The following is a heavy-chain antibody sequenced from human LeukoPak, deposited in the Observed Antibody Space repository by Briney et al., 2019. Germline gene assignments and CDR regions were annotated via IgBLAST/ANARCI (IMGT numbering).Heavy chain of an antibody. Sequence: GGSLRLSCAASGFTFSSYAMSWVRQAPGKGLEWVSAISGSGGSTYYADSVKGRFTISRDNSKNTLYLQMNSLRAEDTAVYYCEKDFGIRNDEYREPIDYWGQGNLVTVSS. CDR2: ISGSGGST. CDR1: GFTFSSYA. D-gene: IGHD1-1*01. CDR3: EKDFGIRNDEYREPIDY. J-gene: IGHJ4*02. V-gene: IGHV3-23*01.